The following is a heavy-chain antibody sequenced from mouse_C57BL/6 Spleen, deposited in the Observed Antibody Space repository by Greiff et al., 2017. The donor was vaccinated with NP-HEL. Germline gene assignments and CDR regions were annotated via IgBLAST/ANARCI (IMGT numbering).Heavy chain of an antibody. CDR3: TTSYDSGLAMDY. CDR2: IDPDDGDT. D-gene: IGHD3-1*01. Sequence: EVKLQESGAELVRPGASVKLSCTASGFNITDYYMHWVKQRPEQGLEWIGRIDPDDGDTEYAPKFQGKATMTADTSSNTAYLQLSSLTSEDTAVYYCTTSYDSGLAMDYWGQGTSVTVSS. V-gene: IGHV14-1*01. J-gene: IGHJ4*01. CDR1: GFNITDYY.